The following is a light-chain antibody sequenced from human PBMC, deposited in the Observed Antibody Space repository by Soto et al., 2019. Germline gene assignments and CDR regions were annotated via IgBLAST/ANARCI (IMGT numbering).Light chain of an antibody. V-gene: IGKV3-20*01. J-gene: IGKJ4*01. CDR3: QQYGSSPRT. CDR2: GAS. Sequence: EIVLTQSPGTLSLSPGERATLSCRASQSVSSSSLAWYQQKPGQAPRLLIYGASSRASGIPDRFSGSGSGTDFTLTISTLEPEDLAVYYCQQYGSSPRTFGGGTKVEIK. CDR1: QSVSSSS.